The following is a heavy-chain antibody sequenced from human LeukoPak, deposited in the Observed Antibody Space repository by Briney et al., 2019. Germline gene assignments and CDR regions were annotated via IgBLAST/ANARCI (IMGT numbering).Heavy chain of an antibody. V-gene: IGHV1-2*02. CDR3: ARQQLTSFPNYYFYLDL. J-gene: IGHJ6*03. CDR2: INPNNGVT. Sequence: ASVKVSCKASGFTLIDYYILWVRQAPGQGFEWVGWINPNNGVTSSAQSFQGRVTMTADTSISTAYMELIRVTSDDSAVYFCARQQLTSFPNYYFYLDLGGEGTAVTVSS. CDR1: GFTLIDYY. D-gene: IGHD6-13*01.